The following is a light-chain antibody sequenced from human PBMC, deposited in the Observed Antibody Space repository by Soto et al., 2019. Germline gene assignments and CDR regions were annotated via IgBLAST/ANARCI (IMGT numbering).Light chain of an antibody. Sequence: QSVLTQPPSASSTPGQTVTISCSGSTSNIGTFYVYWYQHLPGTAPKLLIYLGDQRASGVSDRFSGSKSGTSASLAITGLQADDEADYYCQSYDRSLSSPIFGGGTKVTVL. CDR3: QSYDRSLSSPI. CDR2: LGD. V-gene: IGLV1-47*02. CDR1: TSNIGTFY. J-gene: IGLJ2*01.